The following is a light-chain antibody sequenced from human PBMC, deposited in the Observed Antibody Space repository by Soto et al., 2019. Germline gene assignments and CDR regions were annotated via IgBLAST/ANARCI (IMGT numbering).Light chain of an antibody. J-gene: IGLJ3*02. CDR1: SSNIGNNY. CDR2: DNN. CDR3: GTWDSSLSVWV. V-gene: IGLV1-51*01. Sequence: QSVLTQPPSVSAAPGQKVTISCSGSSSNIGNNYVSWYQQLPGTAPKLLLYDNNKRPSGIPDRFSGSKTGTSATLGITGLQTGDDADYYCGTWDSSLSVWVFGGGPKLSVL.